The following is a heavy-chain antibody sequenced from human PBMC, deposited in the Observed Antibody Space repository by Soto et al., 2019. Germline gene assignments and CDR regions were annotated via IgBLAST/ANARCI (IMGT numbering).Heavy chain of an antibody. D-gene: IGHD6-19*01. CDR1: GFTIIGQA. CDR2: ISGSGAKT. J-gene: IGHJ6*02. V-gene: IGHV3-23*01. CDR3: AKEPQQSLIREGLDV. Sequence: EVQLLESGGALVQPGGSLRLSCAASGFTIIGQAMSWFRQAPGKGLECVSVISGSGAKTYYADSMRGRLTISRDASKNTLYLQMNSLRAEDTGVYYCAKEPQQSLIREGLDVWGQGTTVTVSS.